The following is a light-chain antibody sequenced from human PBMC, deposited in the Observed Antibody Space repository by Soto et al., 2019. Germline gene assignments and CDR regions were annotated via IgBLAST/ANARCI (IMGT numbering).Light chain of an antibody. Sequence: QAVVTQPPSASGTPGQRVTISCSGSSSNIGSNYVYWYQQLPGTAPKLLIYRNNQRPSGVPDRFSGSKSGTSASLAIRWLRAQDGAYYYCAAWDDSLSGPVFGGGTQLTVL. J-gene: IGLJ7*01. CDR1: SSNIGSNY. V-gene: IGLV1-47*01. CDR2: RNN. CDR3: AAWDDSLSGPV.